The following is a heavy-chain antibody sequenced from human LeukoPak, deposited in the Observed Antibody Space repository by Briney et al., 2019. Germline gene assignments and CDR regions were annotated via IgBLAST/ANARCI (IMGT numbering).Heavy chain of an antibody. CDR2: IYHSGST. D-gene: IGHD3-10*01. V-gene: IGHV4-38-2*02. CDR1: GYSISSGYY. Sequence: PSETLSLTCTVSGYSISSGYYWGWIRQPPGKGLEWIGSIYHSGSTYYNPSLKSRVTISVDTSKNQFSLKLSSVTAADTAVYYCARDTAYYGSGSPGHFDYWGQGTLVTVSS. J-gene: IGHJ4*02. CDR3: ARDTAYYGSGSPGHFDY.